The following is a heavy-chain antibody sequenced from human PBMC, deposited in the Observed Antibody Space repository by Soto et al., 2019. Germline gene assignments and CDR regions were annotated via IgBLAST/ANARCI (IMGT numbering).Heavy chain of an antibody. CDR3: TATPRNGMGV. CDR1: GFRVSDYW. J-gene: IGHJ6*02. Sequence: EVQLVESGGGLVQPGGSLRLACAGSGFRVSDYWMHWVRQAPGKGLVWVSRVSNEGSKEYADFVKGRFTLSKDNAKNTLSLEMDSLSVEDTALYYCTATPRNGMGVWGQGTKVTVAS. CDR2: VSNEGSK. V-gene: IGHV3-74*01.